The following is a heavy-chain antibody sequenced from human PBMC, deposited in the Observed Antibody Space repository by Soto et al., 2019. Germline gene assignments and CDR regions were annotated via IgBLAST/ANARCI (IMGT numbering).Heavy chain of an antibody. CDR1: SGSIKTDVW. D-gene: IGHD6-19*01. J-gene: IGHJ4*02. V-gene: IGHV4-4*02. Sequence: SETLSLTCTVSSGSIKTDVWWSWLRRPPGKGLEWIGEIYQNGHTNYNPSLKSRVTMSVDKSKNQFSLILTSVTAADTAMYYYARDAAVAGETDRFDYWGQGFLVTVSS. CDR2: IYQNGHT. CDR3: ARDAAVAGETDRFDY.